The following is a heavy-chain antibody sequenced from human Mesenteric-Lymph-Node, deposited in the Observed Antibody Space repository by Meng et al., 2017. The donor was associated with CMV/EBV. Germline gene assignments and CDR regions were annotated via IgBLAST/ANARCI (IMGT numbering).Heavy chain of an antibody. V-gene: IGHV4-34*01. Sequence: LSLPCAVYGGSFSGYYWSWIRPPPGKGLEWIGEINHSGSTNYNPSLKSRVTISVDTSKNQFSLKLSSVTAADTAVYYCAAGDENFDYWGQGTLVTVSS. CDR2: INHSGST. J-gene: IGHJ4*02. CDR1: GGSFSGYY. D-gene: IGHD7-27*01. CDR3: AAGDENFDY.